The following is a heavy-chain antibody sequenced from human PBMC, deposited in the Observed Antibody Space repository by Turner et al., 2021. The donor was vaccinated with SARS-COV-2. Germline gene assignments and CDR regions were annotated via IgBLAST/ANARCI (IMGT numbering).Heavy chain of an antibody. J-gene: IGHJ4*02. V-gene: IGHV3-7*04. Sequence: EVQLVESGGGLVQPGGARRLSCAASGFSFCDYWMTWVRQGPGKVLEWVANIRQDGSEKNYVDSVKGRFNISRDNAKNSVVLQMNSLRDEDTALYYGARGTVAAHWGQGTQVTVSS. CDR1: GFSFCDYW. CDR2: IRQDGSEK. D-gene: IGHD6-19*01. CDR3: ARGTVAAH.